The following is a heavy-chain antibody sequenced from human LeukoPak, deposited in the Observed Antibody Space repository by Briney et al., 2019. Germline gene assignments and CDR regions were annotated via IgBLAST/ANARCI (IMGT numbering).Heavy chain of an antibody. V-gene: IGHV4-34*01. Sequence: SETLSLTCAVYGGSFSGYYWSWIRQPPGKGLEWIGEINHSGSSNYNPSLKSRVTISVDTSKNQFSLKLSSVTAADTAVYYCAGGRWLQSDYWGQGTLVAVSS. CDR1: GGSFSGYY. CDR2: INHSGSS. J-gene: IGHJ4*02. CDR3: AGGRWLQSDY. D-gene: IGHD5-24*01.